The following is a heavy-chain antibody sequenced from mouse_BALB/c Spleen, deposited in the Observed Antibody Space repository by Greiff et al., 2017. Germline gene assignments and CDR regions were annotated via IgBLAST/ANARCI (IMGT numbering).Heavy chain of an antibody. CDR1: GFTFSSYT. Sequence: VQLKESGGGLVQPGGSLKLSCAASGFTFSSYTMSWVRQTPEKRLEWVAYISNGGGSTYYPDTVKGRFTISRDNAKNTLYLQMSSLKSEDTAMYYCARQVEDYAMDYWGQGTSVTVSS. CDR2: ISNGGGST. V-gene: IGHV5-12-2*01. CDR3: ARQVEDYAMDY. J-gene: IGHJ4*01.